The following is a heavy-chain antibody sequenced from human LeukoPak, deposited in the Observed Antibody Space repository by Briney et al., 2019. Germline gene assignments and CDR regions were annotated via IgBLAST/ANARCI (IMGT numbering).Heavy chain of an antibody. Sequence: SVKVSCKVSGYTLTELSMHWVRQAPRKGLEWTGEITPIFGTANYAQKFQGRVTITADESTSTVYMELSSLRSEDTAIYFCARNSRVVSTSGLNYWGQGTLVIVSS. CDR2: ITPIFGTA. J-gene: IGHJ4*02. CDR3: ARNSRVVSTSGLNY. CDR1: GYTLTELS. V-gene: IGHV1-69*13. D-gene: IGHD4-23*01.